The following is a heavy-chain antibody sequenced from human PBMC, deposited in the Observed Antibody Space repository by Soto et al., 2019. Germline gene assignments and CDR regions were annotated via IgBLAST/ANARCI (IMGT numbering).Heavy chain of an antibody. Sequence: EVQLEESGGGLVQPGGSLKLSCAASGFTFSDSSIHWVRQASGKGLEWVGRIRNKAKSSVTAYAAALEGRFTVSRDDSKNMAYLQMNSLKAEDTAVYYCAWFAKASDGMDVWGRGTTVTVSS. CDR2: IRNKAKSSVT. D-gene: IGHD3-10*01. J-gene: IGHJ6*02. CDR3: AWFAKASDGMDV. V-gene: IGHV3-73*02. CDR1: GFTFSDSS.